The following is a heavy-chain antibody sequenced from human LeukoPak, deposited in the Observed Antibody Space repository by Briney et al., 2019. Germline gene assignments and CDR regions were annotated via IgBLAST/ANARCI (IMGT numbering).Heavy chain of an antibody. CDR1: GGSISSYY. Sequence: SETLSLTCTVSGGSISSYYWSWIRQPPGKGLEWIGYIYYSGSTNYNPSLKSRVTISVDTSKNQFSLKLSSVTAADPAVYYCARDPRLSSSYAFDIWGQGTMVTVSS. CDR3: ARDPRLSSSYAFDI. CDR2: IYYSGST. V-gene: IGHV4-59*01. D-gene: IGHD3-16*02. J-gene: IGHJ3*02.